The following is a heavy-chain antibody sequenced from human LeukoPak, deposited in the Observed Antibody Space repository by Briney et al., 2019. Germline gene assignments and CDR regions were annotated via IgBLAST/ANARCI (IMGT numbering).Heavy chain of an antibody. J-gene: IGHJ5*02. CDR1: GFTFSSYW. D-gene: IGHD2-2*01. CDR2: IKQDGSEK. V-gene: IGHV3-7*01. CDR3: ARGGGDIVVVPPRFDP. Sequence: GGSLRLSCAASGFTFSSYWMSWVRQAPGKGLEWVANIKQDGSEKYYVDSVKGRFTISRDNAKNSLYLQMNSLRAEDTAVYYCARGGGDIVVVPPRFDPWRQGTLVTVSS.